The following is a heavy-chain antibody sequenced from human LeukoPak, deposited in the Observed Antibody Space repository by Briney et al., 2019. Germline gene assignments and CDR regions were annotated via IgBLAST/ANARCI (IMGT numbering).Heavy chain of an antibody. J-gene: IGHJ4*02. V-gene: IGHV3-66*01. CDR1: GFIVSTNY. CDR3: AREDFDY. CDR2: IYSGGST. Sequence: GGSLRLSCAASGFIVSTNYMSWVRQAPGKGLEWVSVIYSGGSTYYADSVKGRFTNSRDNAKNSLYLQMNSLRAEDTAVYYCAREDFDYWGQGTLVTVSS.